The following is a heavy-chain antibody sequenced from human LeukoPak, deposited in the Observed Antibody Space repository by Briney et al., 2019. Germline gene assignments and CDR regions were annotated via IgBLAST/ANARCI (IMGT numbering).Heavy chain of an antibody. V-gene: IGHV4-30-4*01. D-gene: IGHD2-15*01. Sequence: SQTLSLTCTVSGGSISSGDYYWSWIRQPPGKGLEWIGYIYYSGSTYYNPSLKSRVTISVDTSKNQFSLKLSSVTAADTAVYYCASSSGGTLFYFDLWGRGTPVTVSS. J-gene: IGHJ2*01. CDR3: ASSSGGTLFYFDL. CDR1: GGSISSGDYY. CDR2: IYYSGST.